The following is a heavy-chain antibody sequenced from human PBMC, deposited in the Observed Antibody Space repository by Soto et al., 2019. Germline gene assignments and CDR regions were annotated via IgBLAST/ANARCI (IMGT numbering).Heavy chain of an antibody. Sequence: QVHLVQSGAEVKKPEASVKVSCKASNETLTTYGISWVRQAPGQGLEWMGWVSGYSGHSSSAQEFQDRVIMTTDTSTNTAYMELRSLTSDDSAVYFCARDSSSSGYYYGMDVWGQGTTVTVSS. D-gene: IGHD6-6*01. CDR3: ARDSSSSGYYYGMDV. V-gene: IGHV1-18*01. J-gene: IGHJ6*02. CDR2: VSGYSGHS. CDR1: NETLTTYG.